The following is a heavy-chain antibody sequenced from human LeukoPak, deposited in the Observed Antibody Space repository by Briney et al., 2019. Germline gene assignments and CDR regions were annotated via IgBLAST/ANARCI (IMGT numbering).Heavy chain of an antibody. CDR1: GDSLSSNSAV. V-gene: IGHV6-1*01. CDR3: SRELPWGPSDY. CDR2: TYYRSKWYN. D-gene: IGHD7-27*01. Sequence: SQTLSLTCAISGDSLSSNSAVWNWVRQSPSRGLEWLGRTYYRSKWYNDYAVSVKSRITINPDTSKNQFSLQVNSVTPEDTAVYYCSRELPWGPSDYWGQGTLVTVSS. J-gene: IGHJ4*02.